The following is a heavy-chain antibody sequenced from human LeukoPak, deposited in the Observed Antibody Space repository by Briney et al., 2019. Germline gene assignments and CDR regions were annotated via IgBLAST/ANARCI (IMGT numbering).Heavy chain of an antibody. CDR2: IRYDGINK. V-gene: IGHV3-30*02. CDR3: AKVQYSGGWYFDY. Sequence: TGGSLRLSCAASGFTFDDYGMSWVRQAPGKGLEWVAFIRYDGINKYYADSVKGRFTISRENSKNTLYMQINSLRAEDTALYYCAKVQYSGGWYFDYWGQGTLVTVSS. D-gene: IGHD6-19*01. J-gene: IGHJ4*02. CDR1: GFTFDDYG.